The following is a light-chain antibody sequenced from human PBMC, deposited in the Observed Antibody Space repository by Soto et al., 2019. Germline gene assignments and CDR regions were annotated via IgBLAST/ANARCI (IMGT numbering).Light chain of an antibody. V-gene: IGKV1-39*01. CDR1: QNIIIY. CDR3: QQSYNTSYT. J-gene: IGKJ2*01. Sequence: DIQMTQSPSSLSASVGDRVTITCRASQNIIIYLNWYQQKPGKAPNLLIYTTSNLQSGVPSRFIGSVSGTDFTLTISSLQPEDFATYYCQQSYNTSYTCGQGTKLEIK. CDR2: TTS.